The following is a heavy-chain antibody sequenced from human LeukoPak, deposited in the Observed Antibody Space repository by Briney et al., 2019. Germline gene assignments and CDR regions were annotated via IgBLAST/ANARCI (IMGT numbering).Heavy chain of an antibody. CDR3: ARDRYYYDSSSYFSAFDT. J-gene: IGHJ3*02. D-gene: IGHD3-22*01. Sequence: PSETLSLTCTVSGGSISSSGYYWGWIRQTPGKGLEWIGSIYYSGSNYHNPSLKSRVSMSVDTSKNQFSLKLRSVTAADTAVYYCARDRYYYDSSSYFSAFDTWGQGTMVTVSS. V-gene: IGHV4-39*07. CDR2: IYYSGSN. CDR1: GGSISSSGYY.